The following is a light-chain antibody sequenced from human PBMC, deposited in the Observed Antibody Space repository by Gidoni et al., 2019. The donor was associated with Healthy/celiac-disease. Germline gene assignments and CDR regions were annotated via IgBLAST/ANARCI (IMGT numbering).Light chain of an antibody. CDR2: AAS. V-gene: IGKV1-39*01. J-gene: IGKJ2*01. Sequence: DIQMTQSPSSLSASVGDRVTITCRASQSISSYLNWYQQKPGKATKLLIYAASSLQSGVPSRFSGSVSGTDFTITISSLQPEDFATYYCQQSYSTPYTFGQGTKLEIK. CDR1: QSISSY. CDR3: QQSYSTPYT.